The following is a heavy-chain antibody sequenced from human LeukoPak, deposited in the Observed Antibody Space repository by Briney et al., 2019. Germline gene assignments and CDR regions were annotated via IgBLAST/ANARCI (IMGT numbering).Heavy chain of an antibody. CDR1: GFTFSSYA. V-gene: IGHV3-23*01. D-gene: IGHD3-3*01. J-gene: IGHJ6*03. CDR3: AKAISYDFWSGGEYYYYMDV. CDR2: ISGSGGST. Sequence: GGSLRLSCAASGFTFSSYAMSWVRQAPGKGLEWVSAISGSGGSTYYADSVKGRFTISRDNSKNTLYLQMNSLRAEDTAVYYCAKAISYDFWSGGEYYYYMDVWGKGTTVTVSS.